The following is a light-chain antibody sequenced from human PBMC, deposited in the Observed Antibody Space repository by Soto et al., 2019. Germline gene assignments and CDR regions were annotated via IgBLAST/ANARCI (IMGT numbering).Light chain of an antibody. CDR3: QVWDISSDHHV. V-gene: IGLV3-9*01. CDR1: NIGSKN. CDR2: RDS. Sequence: SYELTQPLSVSVALGQTARITCGGNNIGSKNVHWYQQKPGQAPVLVIYRDSNRPSGIPERFSGSNSGNTATLTISRAQAGDEADYYCQVWDISSDHHVFGTGTKVTVL. J-gene: IGLJ1*01.